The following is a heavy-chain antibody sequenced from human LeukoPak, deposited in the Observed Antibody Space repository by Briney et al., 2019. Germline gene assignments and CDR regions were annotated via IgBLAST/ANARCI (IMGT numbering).Heavy chain of an antibody. J-gene: IGHJ1*01. D-gene: IGHD3-22*01. V-gene: IGHV1-24*01. Sequence: GASVKVSCKVSGYTLTELSMHWVRQAPGKGLEWMGGFDPEDGETIYAQKFQGRVTMTEDTSTDTAYMELSSLRSEDTAVYYCATDLGHGYDSPESQHWGQGTLVTVSS. CDR1: GYTLTELS. CDR2: FDPEDGET. CDR3: ATDLGHGYDSPESQH.